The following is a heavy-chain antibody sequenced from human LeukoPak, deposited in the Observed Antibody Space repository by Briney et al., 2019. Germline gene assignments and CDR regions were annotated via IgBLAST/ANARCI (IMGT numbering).Heavy chain of an antibody. CDR2: ISSSGSTI. Sequence: GGSLRLSCAASGFPATSNYMSWVRQAPGKGLEWVSYISSSGSTIYYADSVKGRFTISRDNAKNSLYLQMNSLRAEDTAVYYCASGGGYSYGIIDYWGQGTLVTVSS. J-gene: IGHJ4*02. V-gene: IGHV3-11*04. D-gene: IGHD5-18*01. CDR1: GFPATSNY. CDR3: ASGGGYSYGIIDY.